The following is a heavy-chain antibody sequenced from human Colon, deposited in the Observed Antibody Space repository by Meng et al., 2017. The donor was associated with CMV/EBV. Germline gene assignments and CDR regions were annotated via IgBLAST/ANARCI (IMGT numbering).Heavy chain of an antibody. Sequence: GESLKISCAASGFPFSLFIMNWVRQAPGKGLEWVSSISPSGDFTYYGDSVKGRFTVSRDNSKNLLYLEMNSLTADDTAVYFCARDFKVGRPWGQGTVVTVSS. J-gene: IGHJ5*02. CDR2: ISPSGDFT. V-gene: IGHV3-21*04. CDR1: GFPFSLFI. CDR3: ARDFKVGRP. D-gene: IGHD1-26*01.